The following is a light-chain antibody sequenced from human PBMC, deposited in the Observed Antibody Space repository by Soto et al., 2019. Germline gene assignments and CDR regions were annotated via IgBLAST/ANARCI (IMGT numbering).Light chain of an antibody. Sequence: DIQMTQSPSSVSASVGDRVTITCRARQSISSWLAWYQQKPGTVPKLLIYAASSLQSGVPSRFSGSGAGTEFTLTITSLQPEDFGTYYCRQGDSFPSTFGQGTRLEIK. V-gene: IGKV1-12*01. CDR1: QSISSW. CDR3: RQGDSFPST. J-gene: IGKJ5*01. CDR2: AAS.